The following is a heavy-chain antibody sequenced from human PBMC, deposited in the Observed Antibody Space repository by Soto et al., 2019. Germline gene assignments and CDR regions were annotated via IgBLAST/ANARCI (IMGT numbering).Heavy chain of an antibody. V-gene: IGHV4-39*01. CDR1: GGSISSSSYY. D-gene: IGHD6-19*01. CDR3: ARQENSSGGYYYYYGMDV. Sequence: SETLSLTCTVSGGSISSSSYYWGWIRQPPGKGLEWIGSIYYSGSTYYNPSLKSRVTISVDTSKNQFSLKLSSVTAADTAVYYCARQENSSGGYYYYYGMDVWGQGTTVTVSS. CDR2: IYYSGST. J-gene: IGHJ6*02.